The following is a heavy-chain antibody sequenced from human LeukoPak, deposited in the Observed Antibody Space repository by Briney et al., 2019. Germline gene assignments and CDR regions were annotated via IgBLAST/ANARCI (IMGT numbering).Heavy chain of an antibody. CDR1: GYTLTELS. Sequence: ASVKVSCKVSGYTLTELSMHWVRQAPGKGLEWMGGFDPEDGETIYAQKFQGRVTMTEDTSTDTAYMELSSLRSEDTAVYYCATGLERVVVAATPFDYWGQGTLVTVSS. D-gene: IGHD2-15*01. V-gene: IGHV1-24*01. J-gene: IGHJ4*02. CDR3: ATGLERVVVAATPFDY. CDR2: FDPEDGET.